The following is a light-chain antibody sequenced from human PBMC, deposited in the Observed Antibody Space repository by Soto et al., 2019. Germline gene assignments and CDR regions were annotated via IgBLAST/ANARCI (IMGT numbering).Light chain of an antibody. CDR2: MAS. V-gene: IGKV1-5*03. CDR1: QSISNW. J-gene: IGKJ1*01. Sequence: DIQMTQSPSTLSASVGDRVTITCRASQSISNWLAWYQQKPGKAPKLLIYMASTLETGVPSRFSGNGSGAEFTLTISSLQPEDFATYYCQQYKSFPWTFGQGAKVEI. CDR3: QQYKSFPWT.